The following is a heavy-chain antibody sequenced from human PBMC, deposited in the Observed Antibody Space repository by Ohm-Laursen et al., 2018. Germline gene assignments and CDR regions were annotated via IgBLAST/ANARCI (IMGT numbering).Heavy chain of an antibody. J-gene: IGHJ4*02. V-gene: IGHV3-33*06. CDR2: IWYDGNRK. D-gene: IGHD1-14*01. Sequence: SSLRLSCAAPGFTFSNYGFHWVRQAPGKGLEWVAVIWYDGNRKYYAESVKGRFTVSRDDSKNTVYLQMNSLRAEDTAVYYCAKDLPTSTLRRPREPFDYWGQGTLVTVSS. CDR3: AKDLPTSTLRRPREPFDY. CDR1: GFTFSNYG.